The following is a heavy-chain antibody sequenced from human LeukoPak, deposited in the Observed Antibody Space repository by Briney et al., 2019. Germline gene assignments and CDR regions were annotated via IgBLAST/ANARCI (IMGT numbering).Heavy chain of an antibody. V-gene: IGHV1-18*01. CDR3: AREEGAPIAAANI. CDR2: IITYNGNT. Sequence: ASVKVSCKASGYTFTTYTIRWVRQAPGQGLEWMGWIITYNGNTYYAQKFQGRVTMTTDTSTNTAYMELRSLRSDDTAVYYCAREEGAPIAAANIWGRGTMVTVSS. J-gene: IGHJ3*02. CDR1: GYTFTTYT. D-gene: IGHD6-13*01.